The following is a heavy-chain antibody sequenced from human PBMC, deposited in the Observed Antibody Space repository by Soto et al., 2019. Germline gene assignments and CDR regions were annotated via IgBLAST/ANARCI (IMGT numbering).Heavy chain of an antibody. Sequence: QVQLQESGPGLVKPSQTLSLTCTVSGGSISSGGYYWSWIRQHPGKGLEWIGYIHYSGSTYYNPSLKSRVTISVDTSKNQFSLKLSSVTAADTAVYYCARDVGSRANYYYGMDVWGQGTTVTVSS. CDR1: GGSISSGGYY. CDR3: ARDVGSRANYYYGMDV. CDR2: IHYSGST. J-gene: IGHJ6*02. V-gene: IGHV4-31*03. D-gene: IGHD1-26*01.